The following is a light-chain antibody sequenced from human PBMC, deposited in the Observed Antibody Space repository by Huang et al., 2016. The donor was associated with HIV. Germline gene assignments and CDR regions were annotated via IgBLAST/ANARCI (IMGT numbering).Light chain of an antibody. CDR2: DAS. J-gene: IGKJ4*01. V-gene: IGKV3D-15*01. CDR1: QNVSRH. Sequence: EIVMTQSPATLSVSPGGRATLSCRASQNVSRHLAWYQQNPGQAPRLLLDDASTRASGIPARFSGSGSGTEFTLTISGLQSEDFAVYYCQQYDDWPPGLTFGGGTKVDI. CDR3: QQYDDWPPGLT.